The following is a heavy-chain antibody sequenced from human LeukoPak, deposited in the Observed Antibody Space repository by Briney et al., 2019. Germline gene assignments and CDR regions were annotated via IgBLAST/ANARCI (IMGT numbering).Heavy chain of an antibody. V-gene: IGHV4-59*08. J-gene: IGHJ4*02. CDR1: GASISSYW. D-gene: IGHD3-22*01. Sequence: SETLSLTCTVSGASISSYWWSWIRQPPGKGLEWNGYIFYSGSTNYNPSLKSRVTISVDTSKNQFSLKLSSVTAADTGVYYCARRITSSGYYRDDSWGQGTLVTVSS. CDR3: ARRITSSGYYRDDS. CDR2: IFYSGST.